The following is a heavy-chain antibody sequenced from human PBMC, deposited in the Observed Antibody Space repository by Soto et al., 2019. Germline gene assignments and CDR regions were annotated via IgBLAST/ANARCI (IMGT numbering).Heavy chain of an antibody. CDR3: AGLDSGAYYDSALDV. D-gene: IGHD3-22*01. CDR1: GYTFTDHY. V-gene: IGHV1-2*02. J-gene: IGHJ3*01. CDR2: VNPDSGSI. Sequence: QVQLVQSGAEVKKPGASVKVSCKASGYTFTDHYIHWVRQAPGQGLEWMGWVNPDSGSINYAQKFKGRVTMTRDTSIRTAYMERSSLRSDDTALYFWAGLDSGAYYDSALDVWCQGTMVTVSS.